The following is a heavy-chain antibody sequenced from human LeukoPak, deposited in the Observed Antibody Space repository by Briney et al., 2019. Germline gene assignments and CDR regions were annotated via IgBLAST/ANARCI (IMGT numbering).Heavy chain of an antibody. CDR3: ARELPREVTLDY. J-gene: IGHJ4*01. V-gene: IGHV3-74*01. D-gene: IGHD2-21*02. CDR1: GFTFMSYG. Sequence: GGSLRLSCAVSGFTFMSYGMQWVRQAPGKGLAWVSRINIDGSSTTYADSVKGRFTISRDYAKNTLYLQINSLRAEHTAVYYCARELPREVTLDYWGQGTLVTVSS. CDR2: INIDGSST.